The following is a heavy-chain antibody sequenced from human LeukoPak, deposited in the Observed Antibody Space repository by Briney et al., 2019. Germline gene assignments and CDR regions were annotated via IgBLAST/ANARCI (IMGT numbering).Heavy chain of an antibody. V-gene: IGHV3-30*02. CDR3: ATDSYGPLRGDYYMDV. CDR1: GFSFSNYP. J-gene: IGHJ6*03. CDR2: IRYDGSNK. D-gene: IGHD5-18*01. Sequence: GGSLRLSCAASGFSFSNYPMHWVRQAPGKGLEWVAFIRYDGSNKYYADSVKGRFTISRDNSKNTLYLQMNSLRAEDTAVYYCATDSYGPLRGDYYMDVWGKGTTVTVSS.